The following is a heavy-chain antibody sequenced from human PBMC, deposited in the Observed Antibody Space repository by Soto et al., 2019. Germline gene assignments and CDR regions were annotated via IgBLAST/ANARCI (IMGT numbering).Heavy chain of an antibody. J-gene: IGHJ4*02. Sequence: EVQLLESGGGLVQPGGSLRISYAASGFDFSNYGMSWVRQAPGKGLEWVSAISGTAHASYYAASVKGRFTISRDNSKNTLYLHMNSLRVEDTAVYFCVKDAPQPFSDWGQGTLVTVSS. CDR2: ISGTAHAS. CDR1: GFDFSNYG. V-gene: IGHV3-23*01. D-gene: IGHD3-3*02. CDR3: VKDAPQPFSD.